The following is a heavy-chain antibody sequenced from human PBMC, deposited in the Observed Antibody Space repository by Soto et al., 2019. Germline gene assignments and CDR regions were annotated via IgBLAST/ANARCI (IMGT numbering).Heavy chain of an antibody. CDR3: AAKSGYPYYCDY. V-gene: IGHV1-69*01. CDR1: GGAFSTLA. J-gene: IGHJ4*02. D-gene: IGHD3-3*01. CDR2: IIPVFVST. Sequence: QVQLVQSGAEVKKPGSSVRVSCEASGGAFSTLAINWVRQAPGQGLEWMGGIIPVFVSTNYAQKFQGRITIIPDPSAHTAYLELSSLGSEDTAVYYCAAKSGYPYYCDYWGQGTLVTVSS.